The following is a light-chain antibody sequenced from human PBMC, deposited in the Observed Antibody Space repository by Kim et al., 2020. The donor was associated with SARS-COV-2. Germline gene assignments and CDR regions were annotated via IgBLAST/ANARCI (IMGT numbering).Light chain of an antibody. CDR3: SSYTSSSTNVV. CDR2: DVS. V-gene: IGLV2-14*04. CDR1: SSDVGGYNY. J-gene: IGLJ2*01. Sequence: SITISCTGTSSDVGGYNYVSWYQQHPGKAPKLMIYDVSKRPSGVSNRFSGSKSGNTASLTISGLQAEDEADYYCSSYTSSSTNVVFGGGTQLTVL.